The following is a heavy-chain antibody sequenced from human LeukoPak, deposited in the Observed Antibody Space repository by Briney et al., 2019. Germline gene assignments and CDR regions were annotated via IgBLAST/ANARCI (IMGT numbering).Heavy chain of an antibody. CDR1: GFTFSSYG. J-gene: IGHJ3*02. CDR3: ARRGYSSGWYSAFDI. CDR2: ISYDGSNK. V-gene: IGHV3-30*03. D-gene: IGHD6-19*01. Sequence: PGGSLRLSCAASGFTFSSYGMHWVRQAPGKGLEWVAAISYDGSNKYYADSVKGRFTISRDNSKNTLYLQMNSLRAEDTAVYYCARRGYSSGWYSAFDIWGQGTMVTVSS.